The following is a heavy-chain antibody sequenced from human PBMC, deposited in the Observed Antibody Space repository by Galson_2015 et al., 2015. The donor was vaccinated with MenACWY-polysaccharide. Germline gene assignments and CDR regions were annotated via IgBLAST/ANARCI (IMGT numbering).Heavy chain of an antibody. Sequence: SVKGSCKASGYTFTSYDINWVRQATGQGLEWMGWMNPNSGNTGYAQKFQGRVTMTSSIAMSTAFMELSSLRSEDTAVYYCARIIARKYTFADSWGQGTLVTVSS. J-gene: IGHJ4*02. V-gene: IGHV1-8*01. D-gene: IGHD2-21*01. CDR2: MNPNSGNT. CDR3: ARIIARKYTFADS. CDR1: GYTFTSYD.